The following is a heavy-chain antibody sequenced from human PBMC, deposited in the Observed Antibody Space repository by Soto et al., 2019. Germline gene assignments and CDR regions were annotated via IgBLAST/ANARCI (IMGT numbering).Heavy chain of an antibody. CDR2: IVVGSGNT. V-gene: IGHV1-58*01. Sequence: SVKFSCKTSGFTFSNSAVQWVRQARGQRLEWMGWIVVGSGNTNYAQKFRERVTITRDMSTSTAHMELSSLRSEDTAVYYCAAELYSGGSCCSFDIWGQGTMVTVSS. CDR3: AAELYSGGSCCSFDI. D-gene: IGHD2-15*01. CDR1: GFTFSNSA. J-gene: IGHJ3*02.